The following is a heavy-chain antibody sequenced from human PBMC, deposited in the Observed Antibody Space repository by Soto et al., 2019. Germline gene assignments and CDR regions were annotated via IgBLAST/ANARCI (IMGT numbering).Heavy chain of an antibody. V-gene: IGHV1-18*01. CDR2: ISPYNGNT. CDR1: GYTFSSYD. D-gene: IGHD2-15*01. J-gene: IGHJ6*01. CDR3: AREDRYYDMEV. Sequence: QGQLVQSGAEVKKPGASVKVSCKTAGYTFSSYDIGWVRQAPGQGLEWMGWISPYNGNTNYAQKFQGRVTMTTDISTKPAYMELSRLRSDDTAVYDCAREDRYYDMEVWGQGPAVTVSS.